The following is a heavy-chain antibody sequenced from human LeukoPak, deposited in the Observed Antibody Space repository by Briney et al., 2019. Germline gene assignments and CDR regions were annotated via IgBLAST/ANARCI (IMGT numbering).Heavy chain of an antibody. D-gene: IGHD6-6*01. CDR3: ARDRLYSSSSEDY. Sequence: PGGSLRLSCAASGFAFSSYWMSWVRQAPGKGLEWVSVIYSGGSTYYADSVQGRFTISRDNSKNTLYLQMNSLRAEDTAVYYCARDRLYSSSSEDYWGQGILVTVSS. V-gene: IGHV3-53*01. J-gene: IGHJ4*02. CDR2: IYSGGST. CDR1: GFAFSSYW.